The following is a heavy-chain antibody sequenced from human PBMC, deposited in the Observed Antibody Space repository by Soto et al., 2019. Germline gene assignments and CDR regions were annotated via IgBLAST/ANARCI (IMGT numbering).Heavy chain of an antibody. CDR3: AGSAPHFYYYYYMDV. D-gene: IGHD1-26*01. CDR2: ISYDGSNK. Sequence: GGSLRLSCAASGFTFSSYGMHWVRQAPGKGLEWVAVISYDGSNKYYADSVKGGFTISRDNSKNTLYLQMNSLRAEDTAVYYCAGSAPHFYYYYYMDVWGKGTTVTVSS. J-gene: IGHJ6*03. V-gene: IGHV3-30*03. CDR1: GFTFSSYG.